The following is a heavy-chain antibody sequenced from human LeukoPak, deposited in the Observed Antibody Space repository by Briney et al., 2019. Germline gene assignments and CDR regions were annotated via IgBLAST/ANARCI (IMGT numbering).Heavy chain of an antibody. Sequence: GGSLRLSCAASGFTFSSYGMSWVRQAPGKGLEWVSTISGSGGRTYYADSVKGRFTISRDNSKNTLYLQMNSLRAEDTAVYYCARTMIVPVGDYYYYMDVWGKGTTVTVSS. CDR3: ARTMIVPVGDYYYYMDV. CDR1: GFTFSSYG. J-gene: IGHJ6*03. D-gene: IGHD3-22*01. CDR2: ISGSGGRT. V-gene: IGHV3-23*01.